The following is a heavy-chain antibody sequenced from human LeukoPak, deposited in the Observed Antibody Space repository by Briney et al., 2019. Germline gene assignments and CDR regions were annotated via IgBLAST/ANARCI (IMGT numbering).Heavy chain of an antibody. CDR1: GFTFSGSA. Sequence: GGPLRLSCAASGFTFSGSAMHWVRQASGKGLEWVGRIRSKANSYATAYAASVKGRFTISRDDSKNTAYLQMNSLKTEDTAVYYCTRHERGYSYGYGWLHDAFDIWGQGTMVTVSS. CDR3: TRHERGYSYGYGWLHDAFDI. CDR2: IRSKANSYAT. J-gene: IGHJ3*02. V-gene: IGHV3-73*01. D-gene: IGHD5-18*01.